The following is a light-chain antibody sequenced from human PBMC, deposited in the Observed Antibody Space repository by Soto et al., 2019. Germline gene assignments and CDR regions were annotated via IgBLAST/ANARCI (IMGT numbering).Light chain of an antibody. J-gene: IGKJ3*01. CDR3: QQSYSTPQT. CDR1: QSISSY. Sequence: DIQITQSPSSLSASVGDRVTITCRASQSISSYLNWYQQKPGKAPKLLIYAASSLQSGVPSRFSGSGSGTDFTLTISSLQPEDVATYYSQQSYSTPQTFDPGTKVDIK. V-gene: IGKV1-39*01. CDR2: AAS.